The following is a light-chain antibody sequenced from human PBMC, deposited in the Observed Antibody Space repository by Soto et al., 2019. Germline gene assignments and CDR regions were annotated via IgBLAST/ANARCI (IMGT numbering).Light chain of an antibody. J-gene: IGLJ1*01. Sequence: QSVLAQPASVSGSPGQSITISYTGTSSDVGSYNYVSWYQQHPGKAPKLIIYEVSDRPSGISSRFSGSKSGNTASLTISGLQIEVEADYYCSLYTSSSTLFGTGTKVTVL. V-gene: IGLV2-14*01. CDR2: EVS. CDR3: SLYTSSSTL. CDR1: SSDVGSYNY.